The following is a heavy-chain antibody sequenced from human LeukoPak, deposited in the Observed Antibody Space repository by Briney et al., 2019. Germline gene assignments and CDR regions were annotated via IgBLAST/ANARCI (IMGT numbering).Heavy chain of an antibody. CDR2: ISSSGSTI. Sequence: GGSLRLSCAASGFTFSDYYMSWIRQAPGKGLEWVSYISSSGSTIYYADSVKGRFTISRDNAENSLYLQMNSLRAEDTAVYYCAKDDDWGRYKHWGQGTLVTVSS. V-gene: IGHV3-11*04. J-gene: IGHJ1*01. CDR3: AKDDDWGRYKH. D-gene: IGHD3-16*01. CDR1: GFTFSDYY.